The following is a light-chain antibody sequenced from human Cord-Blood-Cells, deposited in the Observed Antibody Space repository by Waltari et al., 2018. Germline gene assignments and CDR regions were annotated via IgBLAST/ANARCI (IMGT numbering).Light chain of an antibody. Sequence: DIAMTQSPLSLPVTPVEPPSSPCSSSQSLLPSNGYIYSDWYLQKPGQSPQLLIYLGSNRASGVPDRFMGSGSGTDFTLKISRVEAEDVGVYYCMQALQTLTFGGGTKVEIK. V-gene: IGKV2-28*01. CDR2: LGS. J-gene: IGKJ4*01. CDR3: MQALQTLT. CDR1: QSLLPSNGYIY.